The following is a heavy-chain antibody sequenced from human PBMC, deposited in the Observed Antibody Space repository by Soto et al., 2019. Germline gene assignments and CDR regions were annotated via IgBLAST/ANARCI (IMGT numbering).Heavy chain of an antibody. Sequence: GESLKISCKASGYIIKNYWIGWVRQMPGQGLEWMGIIFPDDSDTRYSPSFQGHVTISVDKSISTAYVQWRSLKASDSAIYYCFRGGVTSRTFDYWGQGTLVTGS. CDR1: GYIIKNYW. J-gene: IGHJ4*02. V-gene: IGHV5-51*01. D-gene: IGHD3-16*01. CDR3: FRGGVTSRTFDY. CDR2: IFPDDSDT.